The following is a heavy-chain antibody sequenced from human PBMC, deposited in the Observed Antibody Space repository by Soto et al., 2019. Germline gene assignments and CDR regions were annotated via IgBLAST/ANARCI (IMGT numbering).Heavy chain of an antibody. D-gene: IGHD2-15*01. Sequence: GGSLRLSCAASGFTFSSYGMHWVRQAPGKGLEWVAVISYDGSNKYYADSVKGRFTISRDNSKNTLYLQMNSLRAEDTAVYYCANGDYYYYGMDVWGQGTTVTVSS. J-gene: IGHJ6*02. CDR3: ANGDYYYYGMDV. CDR1: GFTFSSYG. CDR2: ISYDGSNK. V-gene: IGHV3-30*18.